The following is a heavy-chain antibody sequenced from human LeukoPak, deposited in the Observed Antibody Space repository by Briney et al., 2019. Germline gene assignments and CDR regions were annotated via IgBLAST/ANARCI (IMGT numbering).Heavy chain of an antibody. D-gene: IGHD4-17*01. V-gene: IGHV1-18*01. CDR1: GYTFTSYG. CDR3: AREDYGDYSLGGMDV. J-gene: IGHJ6*02. CDR2: MSAYNGNT. Sequence: ASVKVSCKASGYTFTSYGISWVRQAPGQGLEWMGWMSAYNGNTNYAQKLQGRVTMTTDTSTSTAYMELRSLRSDDTAVYYYAREDYGDYSLGGMDVWGQGTTVTVSS.